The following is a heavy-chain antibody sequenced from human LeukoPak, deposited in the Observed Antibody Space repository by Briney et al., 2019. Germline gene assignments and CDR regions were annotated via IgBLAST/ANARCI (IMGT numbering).Heavy chain of an antibody. CDR3: ARDPYSGGYGAYYYYMDV. J-gene: IGHJ6*03. CDR1: GFTFSAYN. Sequence: NPGGSLRLSCAASGFTFSAYNMNWVRRTPGKGLEWVSSITTSSSYMFYADSVRGRFTISRDNAENSLYLQMNGLRDEDTAVYYCARDPYSGGYGAYYYYMDVWGKGTTVTVSS. D-gene: IGHD6-19*01. V-gene: IGHV3-21*01. CDR2: ITTSSSYM.